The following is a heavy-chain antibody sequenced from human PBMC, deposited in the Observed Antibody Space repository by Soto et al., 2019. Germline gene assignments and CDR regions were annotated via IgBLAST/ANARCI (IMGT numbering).Heavy chain of an antibody. CDR3: ARDTHYYQPASYDNDGMDV. J-gene: IGHJ6*02. D-gene: IGHD3-10*01. Sequence: ASVKVSCKTSTYMFSNYGVSWVRQAPGHGLEWMGWITDYNGNTNYAQKLKDRLTLTTDTSTRTAYMELRSVRSYDTEVYYSARDTHYYQPASYDNDGMDVWGQGTAVTVSS. CDR2: ITDYNGNT. V-gene: IGHV1-18*01. CDR1: TYMFSNYG.